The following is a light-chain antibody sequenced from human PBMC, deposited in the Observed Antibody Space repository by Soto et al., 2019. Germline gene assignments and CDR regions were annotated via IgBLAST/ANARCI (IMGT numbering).Light chain of an antibody. Sequence: QSVLTQPPSASGTPGQRVTISCSGSSSNIGRNTVNWYQQLPGTAPKLLIYSNNQRPSGVPDRFSGSMSGTSGSLAISGLQSEDEADYYCAGWDDSLNGPVFGGGTKLTVL. CDR3: AGWDDSLNGPV. CDR2: SNN. V-gene: IGLV1-44*01. CDR1: SSNIGRNT. J-gene: IGLJ2*01.